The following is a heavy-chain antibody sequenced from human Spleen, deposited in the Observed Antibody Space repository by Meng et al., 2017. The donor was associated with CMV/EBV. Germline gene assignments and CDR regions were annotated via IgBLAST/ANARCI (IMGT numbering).Heavy chain of an antibody. Sequence: SETLSLTCAVYGGSFSGYYWSWIRQHPGKGLEWIGYIYYSGSTYYNPSLKSRVTISVDTSKNQFSLKLTSVTAADTAVYYCARGDIYWGQGTLVTVSS. D-gene: IGHD3-9*01. J-gene: IGHJ4*02. V-gene: IGHV4-31*11. CDR3: ARGDIY. CDR2: IYYSGST. CDR1: GGSFSGYY.